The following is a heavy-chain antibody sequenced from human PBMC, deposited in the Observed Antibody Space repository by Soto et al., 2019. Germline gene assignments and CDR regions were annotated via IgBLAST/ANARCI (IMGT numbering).Heavy chain of an antibody. J-gene: IGHJ4*02. CDR2: ISYDGSNK. V-gene: IGHV3-30*18. CDR3: AKDRGSVVVAAPLDY. Sequence: QVQLVESGGGVVQPGRSLRLSCAASGFTFSSYGMHWVRQAPGKGLEWVAVISYDGSNKDYADSVKGRFTISRDNSKNTMYLQMNSLRAEDTAVYYCAKDRGSVVVAAPLDYWGQGTLVTVSS. D-gene: IGHD2-15*01. CDR1: GFTFSSYG.